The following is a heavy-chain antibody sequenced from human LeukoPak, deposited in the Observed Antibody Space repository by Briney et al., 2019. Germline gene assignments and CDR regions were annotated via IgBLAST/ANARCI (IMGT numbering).Heavy chain of an antibody. J-gene: IGHJ6*02. Sequence: SETLSLTCAVYGGSFSGYYWSWIRQPAGKGLEWIGRIYTSGSTNYNPSLKSRVTMSVDTSKNQFSLKLSSVTAADTAVYYCARGGSSGYYSSYYYGMDVWGQGTTVTVSS. CDR2: IYTSGST. V-gene: IGHV4-59*10. CDR3: ARGGSSGYYSSYYYGMDV. CDR1: GGSFSGYY. D-gene: IGHD3-22*01.